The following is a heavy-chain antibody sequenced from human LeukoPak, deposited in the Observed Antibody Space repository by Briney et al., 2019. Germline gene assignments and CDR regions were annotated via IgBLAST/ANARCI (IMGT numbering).Heavy chain of an antibody. CDR3: ATRFNYYGSGSPHPYYYYYYMDV. Sequence: ASVKVSCKASGYTFTGYYMHWVRQAPGQGLEWMGGVDPEDGETIYAQKFQGRVTMTEDTSTDTAYMELSSLRSEDTAVYYCATRFNYYGSGSPHPYYYYYYMDVWGKGTTVTISS. CDR1: GYTFTGYY. J-gene: IGHJ6*03. V-gene: IGHV1-24*01. CDR2: VDPEDGET. D-gene: IGHD3-10*01.